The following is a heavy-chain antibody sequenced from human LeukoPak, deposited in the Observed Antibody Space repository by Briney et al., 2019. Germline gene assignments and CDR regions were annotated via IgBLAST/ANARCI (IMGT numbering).Heavy chain of an antibody. Sequence: PSETLSLTCTVSGGSISSHYWSWIRQPPGKGLEWIGYIYYSGSTNYNPSLKSRVTISVDTSKNQFSLKLSSVTAADTAVYYSARDPGGYNSLWGFDYWGQGTLVTVSS. D-gene: IGHD5-24*01. CDR2: IYYSGST. CDR3: ARDPGGYNSLWGFDY. V-gene: IGHV4-59*11. J-gene: IGHJ4*02. CDR1: GGSISSHY.